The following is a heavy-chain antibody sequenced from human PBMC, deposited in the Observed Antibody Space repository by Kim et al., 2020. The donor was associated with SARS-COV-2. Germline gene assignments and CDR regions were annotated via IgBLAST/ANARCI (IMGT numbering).Heavy chain of an antibody. J-gene: IGHJ6*02. CDR1: GFTFSSYG. D-gene: IGHD3-16*01. Sequence: GGSLRLSCAASGFTFSSYGMHWVRQAPGKGLEWVAVISYDGSNKYYADSVKGRFTISRDNSKNTLYLQMNSLRAEDTAVYYCAKELYDYVWGLFLLEPYYSYGMDVWGQGTTVTVSS. CDR3: AKELYDYVWGLFLLEPYYSYGMDV. V-gene: IGHV3-30*18. CDR2: ISYDGSNK.